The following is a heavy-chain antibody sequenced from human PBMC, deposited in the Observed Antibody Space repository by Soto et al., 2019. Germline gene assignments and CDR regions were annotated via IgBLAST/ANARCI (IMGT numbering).Heavy chain of an antibody. CDR1: GGSISSYY. CDR3: ARQIPGEDIVVVPAAKDYYYYYMDV. D-gene: IGHD2-2*01. J-gene: IGHJ6*03. Sequence: TLSLTCTVSGGSISSYYWSWIRQPPGKGLEWIGYIYYSGSTNYNPSLKSRVTISVDTSKNQFSLKLSSVTAADTAVYYCARQIPGEDIVVVPAAKDYYYYYMDVWGKGTTVTVSS. V-gene: IGHV4-59*08. CDR2: IYYSGST.